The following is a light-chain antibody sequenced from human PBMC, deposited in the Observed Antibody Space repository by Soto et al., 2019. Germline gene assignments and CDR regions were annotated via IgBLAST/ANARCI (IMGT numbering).Light chain of an antibody. V-gene: IGLV1-44*01. J-gene: IGLJ2*01. CDR2: SNN. CDR1: SSNIGSKS. CDR3: AAWDDSLNVLV. Sequence: QSVLTQPPSVSGTPGQRVNMSCSGSSSNIGSKSVSWYQHLPQTAPKLLIYSNNQRPSGVPGRFSSSKSGTSASLAISGLQSDDETQYYCAAWDDSLNVLVFGGGTKLTVL.